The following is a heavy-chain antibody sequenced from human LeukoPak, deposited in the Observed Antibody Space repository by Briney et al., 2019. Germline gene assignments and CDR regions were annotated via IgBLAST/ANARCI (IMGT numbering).Heavy chain of an antibody. Sequence: PGGSLRLSCAASGFTFDDYAMHWVRQAPGKGLEWVSGISWNSGSIGYADSVKGRFTISRDNAKNSLYLQMNSLRAEDMALYYCAKGRGSMVRGEGFDYWGQGTLVTVSS. CDR2: ISWNSGSI. J-gene: IGHJ4*02. CDR1: GFTFDDYA. V-gene: IGHV3-9*03. D-gene: IGHD3-10*01. CDR3: AKGRGSMVRGEGFDY.